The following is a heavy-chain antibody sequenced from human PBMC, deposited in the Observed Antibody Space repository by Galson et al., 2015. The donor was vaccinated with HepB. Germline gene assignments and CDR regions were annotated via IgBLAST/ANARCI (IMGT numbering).Heavy chain of an antibody. CDR2: INQDGSTE. J-gene: IGHJ4*02. CDR1: GFTFTLYW. V-gene: IGHV3-7*05. D-gene: IGHD6-19*01. Sequence: SLRLSCAASGFTFTLYWMTWVRRAPGKGLEWVANINQDGSTEFYVDSVKGRFTISRDNAKNSLYLQMNSLRAEDTAVYYCARDSSGTVAGMDVWGQGTLVTVSS. CDR3: ARDSSGTVAGMDV.